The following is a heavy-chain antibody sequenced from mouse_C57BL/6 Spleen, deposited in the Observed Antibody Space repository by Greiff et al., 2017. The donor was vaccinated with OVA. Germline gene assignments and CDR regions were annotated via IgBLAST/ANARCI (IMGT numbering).Heavy chain of an antibody. CDR3: ATRTETFMDY. V-gene: IGHV3-6*01. J-gene: IGHJ2*01. D-gene: IGHD4-1*01. Sequence: EVQLQESGPGLVKPSPSLSLTCSATGYSITSGYYRNLIRQFPGNKLEWMGYIRYDGSNNYNPSLKNRTSITRDPSTNQFFLRLNTATTEDTDTCYCATRTETFMDYWGQGTTLTVSS. CDR2: IRYDGSN. CDR1: GYSITSGYY.